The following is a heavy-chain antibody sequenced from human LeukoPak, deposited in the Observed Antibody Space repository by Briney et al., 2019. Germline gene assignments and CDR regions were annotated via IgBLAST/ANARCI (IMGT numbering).Heavy chain of an antibody. J-gene: IGHJ4*02. CDR1: GYTFTSYA. CDR2: INAGNGNT. V-gene: IGHV1-3*01. CDR3: ARDTPYSSGWFLFDY. D-gene: IGHD6-19*01. Sequence: ASVKVSCKASGYTFTSYAMHWVRQAPGQRLEWMGWINAGNGNTKYSQKFQGRVTITRDTSASTAYMELSSLRSEDTAVYYCARDTPYSSGWFLFDYWGQGTLVTVSS.